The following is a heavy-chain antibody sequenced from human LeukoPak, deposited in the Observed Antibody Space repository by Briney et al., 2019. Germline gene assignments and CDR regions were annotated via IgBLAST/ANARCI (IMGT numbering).Heavy chain of an antibody. CDR2: INPNSGGT. V-gene: IGHV1-2*02. D-gene: IGHD3-22*01. Sequence: GASVKVSCKASGYTFTGYYMHWVRQAPGQGLEWMGWINPNSGGTNYAQKFQGRVTMTRDTSISTAYMELSRLRSDDTAVYYCARVPARDSSGYYPNFDYWGQGTLVTVSS. CDR1: GYTFTGYY. J-gene: IGHJ4*02. CDR3: ARVPARDSSGYYPNFDY.